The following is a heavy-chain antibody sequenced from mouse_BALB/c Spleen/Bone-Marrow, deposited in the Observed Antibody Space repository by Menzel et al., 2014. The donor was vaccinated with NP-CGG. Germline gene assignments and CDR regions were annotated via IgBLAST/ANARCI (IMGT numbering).Heavy chain of an antibody. J-gene: IGHJ3*01. CDR1: GFNIKDTY. D-gene: IGHD1-1*01. Sequence: VQLQQLGAELVKPGASVKLSCTASGFNIKDTYMHWVKQRPEQGLEWIGRIDPANGNTKYDPKFQGKATITADTSSNTAYLQLSSLTSEDTAVYYCANYYYGSSLFAYWGQGTLVTVSA. CDR3: ANYYYGSSLFAY. CDR2: IDPANGNT. V-gene: IGHV14-3*02.